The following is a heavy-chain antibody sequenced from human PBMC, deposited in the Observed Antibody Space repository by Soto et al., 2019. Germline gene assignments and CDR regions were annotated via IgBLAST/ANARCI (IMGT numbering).Heavy chain of an antibody. CDR1: GYSFTTFW. D-gene: IGHD3-22*01. J-gene: IGHJ3*02. V-gene: IGHV5-51*01. CDR3: ARREYYEGAFDS. Sequence: GESLKISCKASGYSFTTFWIAWVRLIPGKGLEWMGIIYPGDSDTRYSPSFQGQVTISADKSISTASLQWSSLKASDTAMYYCARREYYEGAFDSWGQGTMVTVS. CDR2: IYPGDSDT.